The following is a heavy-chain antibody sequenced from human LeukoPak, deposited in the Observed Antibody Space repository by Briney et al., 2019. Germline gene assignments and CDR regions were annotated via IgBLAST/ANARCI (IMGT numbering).Heavy chain of an antibody. CDR1: GGSTSSYY. Sequence: SETLSLTCTVSGGSTSSYYWSWIRQPPGKGLEWIGYIYYSGSTNYNPSLKSRVTISVDTSKNQFSLKLSSVTAADTAVYYCARVGDSSGWAYYYYYYMDVWGKGTTVTVSS. CDR3: ARVGDSSGWAYYYYYYMDV. V-gene: IGHV4-59*01. CDR2: IYYSGST. J-gene: IGHJ6*03. D-gene: IGHD6-19*01.